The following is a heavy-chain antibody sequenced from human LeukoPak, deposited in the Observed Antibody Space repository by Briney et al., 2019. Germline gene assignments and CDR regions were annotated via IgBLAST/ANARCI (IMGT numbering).Heavy chain of an antibody. J-gene: IGHJ5*02. V-gene: IGHV4-59*01. CDR3: ARGHYRGTYPLHWFDP. CDR2: IYYSGST. D-gene: IGHD1-26*01. CDR1: GGSISPYY. Sequence: SETLSLTCTVSGGSISPYYWTWIRQPPGKGLEYIGYIYYSGSTNYNPSLKSRVTISVDTSKNQFSLKLSSVTAADTAVYYCARGHYRGTYPLHWFDPWGQGTLITVSS.